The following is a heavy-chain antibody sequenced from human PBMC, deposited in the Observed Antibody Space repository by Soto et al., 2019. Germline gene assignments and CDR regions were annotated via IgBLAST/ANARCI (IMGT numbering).Heavy chain of an antibody. CDR2: IYPGDSDT. CDR3: ARQRYCSSTSCYYYYMDV. Sequence: GESLKISCKGSGYSFTSYWIGWVRQMPGKGLEWMGIIYPGDSDTRYSPSFQGQVTISADKSISTAYLQWSSLKASDTAMYYCARQRYCSSTSCYYYYMDVWGKGTTVTVSS. D-gene: IGHD2-2*01. J-gene: IGHJ6*03. V-gene: IGHV5-51*01. CDR1: GYSFTSYW.